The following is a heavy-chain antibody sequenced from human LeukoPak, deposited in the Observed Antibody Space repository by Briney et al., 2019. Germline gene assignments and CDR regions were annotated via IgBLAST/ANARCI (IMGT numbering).Heavy chain of an antibody. D-gene: IGHD3-22*01. CDR1: GFTFSNAW. CDR2: IRSDGSNK. Sequence: GGSLRLSCAAPGFTFSNAWMSWVRQAPGKGLEWVAFIRSDGSNKYYADSVKGRFTISRDISKNTLLLQMNSLRAEDTAVYYCAKSQYYGSSAPGFWGQGTLVTVSS. V-gene: IGHV3-30*02. CDR3: AKSQYYGSSAPGF. J-gene: IGHJ4*02.